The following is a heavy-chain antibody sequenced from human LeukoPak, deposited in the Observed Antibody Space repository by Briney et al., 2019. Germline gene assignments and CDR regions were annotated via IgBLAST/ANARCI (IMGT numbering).Heavy chain of an antibody. V-gene: IGHV4-59*12. D-gene: IGHD3-9*01. Sequence: SETLSLTCTVSGASISTYYWSWIRQPPGKGLGWIGYFYYSGSTNYNPSLKSRVTISVDTSKNQVSLKLNSVTAADTAVYYCARDERYDILTGYPLGRGDAFDIWGQGTMVTVSS. CDR3: ARDERYDILTGYPLGRGDAFDI. CDR2: FYYSGST. CDR1: GASISTYY. J-gene: IGHJ3*02.